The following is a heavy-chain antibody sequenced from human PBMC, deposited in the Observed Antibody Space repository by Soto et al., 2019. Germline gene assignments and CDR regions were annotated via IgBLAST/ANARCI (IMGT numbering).Heavy chain of an antibody. CDR1: GFIFTRYS. Sequence: GGSLRLSCAASGFIFTRYSMNWVRQAPGKGLEWVSSISSTTNYIYYEDSMKGRFTISRDNAKNSLYLEMNSLRAEDTAVYYCARESEDLTSNFDYWGQGTLVTVSS. CDR3: ARESEDLTSNFDY. J-gene: IGHJ4*02. V-gene: IGHV3-21*06. CDR2: ISSTTNYI.